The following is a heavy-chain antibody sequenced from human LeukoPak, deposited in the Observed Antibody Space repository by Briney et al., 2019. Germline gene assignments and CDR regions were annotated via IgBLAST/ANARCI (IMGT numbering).Heavy chain of an antibody. CDR2: IKQDGSEK. CDR1: GFTVSSNY. CDR3: ARPTSPLELHFYYYMDV. D-gene: IGHD1-7*01. V-gene: IGHV3-7*01. Sequence: PGGSLRLSCAASGFTVSSNYMSWVRQAPGKGLEWVANIKQDGSEKYYVDSVKGRFTISRDNAKNSLYLQLNSLRAEDTAVYYCARPTSPLELHFYYYMDVWGKGTTVTVSS. J-gene: IGHJ6*03.